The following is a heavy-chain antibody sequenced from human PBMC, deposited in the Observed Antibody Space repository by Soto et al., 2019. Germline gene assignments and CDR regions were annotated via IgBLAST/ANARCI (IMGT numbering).Heavy chain of an antibody. CDR3: ARGHQYGGNSDAFEF. J-gene: IGHJ3*01. CDR2: IIPFFGSV. D-gene: IGHD4-17*01. V-gene: IGHV1-69*12. CDR1: GLTFSSST. Sequence: QVRLVQSGAEVKKPGSSVKVSCKASGLTFSSSTLTWVRQAPGQGPEWMGGIIPFFGSVDYAQKFQDRVTISADVSTSTTYMELRSLRSEDTAVYYCARGHQYGGNSDAFEFWGQGTVVTVSS.